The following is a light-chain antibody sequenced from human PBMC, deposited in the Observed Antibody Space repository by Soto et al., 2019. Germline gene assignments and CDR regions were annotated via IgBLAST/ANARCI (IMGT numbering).Light chain of an antibody. Sequence: QSVLTQPPSVSAAPGQQVTIACSGSSSNIGHKFVSWYQQFPGTTPKLLLYDSNKRPSGLPDRVSVSKAGTSATLGITGLQPGGGAGYYCRTWDSRLATYVFGTGTKLNVL. CDR2: DSN. J-gene: IGLJ1*01. CDR1: SSNIGHKF. CDR3: RTWDSRLATYV. V-gene: IGLV1-51*01.